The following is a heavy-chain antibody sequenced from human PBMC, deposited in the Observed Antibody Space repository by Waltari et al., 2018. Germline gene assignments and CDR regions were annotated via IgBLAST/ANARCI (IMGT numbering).Heavy chain of an antibody. CDR3: ATSSAPYNSLES. D-gene: IGHD1-1*01. Sequence: QVQLQESGPGLVKPSETLSLTCSVSGGSIRSYYWNWIRLPPGKGLEWIGYMYYGGSVNYNPSLRSRVTMLGDPSTNQVSLKLTSVTPADTAVYYCATSSAPYNSLESWGQGTLVTVAS. CDR2: MYYGGSV. V-gene: IGHV4-59*01. CDR1: GGSIRSYY. J-gene: IGHJ4*02.